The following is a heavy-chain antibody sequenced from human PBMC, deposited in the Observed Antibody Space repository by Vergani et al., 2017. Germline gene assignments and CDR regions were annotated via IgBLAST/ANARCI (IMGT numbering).Heavy chain of an antibody. CDR3: ARVVGAEDDDY. CDR1: GFTFSSYG. CDR2: IWYDGSNK. V-gene: IGHV3-33*01. Sequence: QVQLVESGGGVVQPGRSLRLSCAASGFTFSSYGMHWVRQAPGKGLEWVAVIWYDGSNKYYADSVKGRFTISRDNAKNSLYLQMNSLRAEDTAVYYCARVVGAEDDDYWGQGTLVTVSS. D-gene: IGHD1-26*01. J-gene: IGHJ4*02.